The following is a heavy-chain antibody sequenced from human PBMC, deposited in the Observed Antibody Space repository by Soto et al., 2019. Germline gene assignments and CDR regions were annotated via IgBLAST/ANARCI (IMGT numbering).Heavy chain of an antibody. CDR3: ARGARPYGDYVSP. CDR1: GGPFSGYY. V-gene: IGHV4-34*01. D-gene: IGHD4-17*01. Sequence: QVQLQQWGAGLLKPSETLSLTCAVYGGPFSGYYWSWIRQPPGKGLEWIGEINHSGSTNYNPSLKSRITISVDTAKNQFSLKLSSVTAADTAVYYCARGARPYGDYVSPWGQGTLVTVSS. J-gene: IGHJ5*02. CDR2: INHSGST.